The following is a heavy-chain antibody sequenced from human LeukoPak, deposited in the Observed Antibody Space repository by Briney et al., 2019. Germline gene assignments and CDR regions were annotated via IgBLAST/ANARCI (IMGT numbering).Heavy chain of an antibody. CDR2: IWYDGSNK. CDR3: ARGYYGSGSYYVDALDT. J-gene: IGHJ3*02. CDR1: GFTFSSYG. Sequence: PGRSLRLSCAASGFTFSSYGMHWVRQAPGKGLEWVAVIWYDGSNKYYADSVKGRFTISRDNSKNTLYLQMNSLRAEDTAVYYCARGYYGSGSYYVDALDTWGQGTMVTVSS. D-gene: IGHD3-10*01. V-gene: IGHV3-33*01.